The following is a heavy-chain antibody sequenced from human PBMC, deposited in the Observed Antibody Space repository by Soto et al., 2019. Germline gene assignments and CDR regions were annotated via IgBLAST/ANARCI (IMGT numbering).Heavy chain of an antibody. V-gene: IGHV3-11*03. J-gene: IGHJ4*02. Sequence: GGSLRLSCAASGFTFSDYYMSWIRQAPGKGLEWVSYISSSSSYTNYADSVKGRFTISRDNAKNSLYLQMNSLRAEDTAVYYCASSSITMVRGVFFDYWGQGTLVTVSS. CDR1: GFTFSDYY. CDR3: ASSSITMVRGVFFDY. D-gene: IGHD3-10*01. CDR2: ISSSSSYT.